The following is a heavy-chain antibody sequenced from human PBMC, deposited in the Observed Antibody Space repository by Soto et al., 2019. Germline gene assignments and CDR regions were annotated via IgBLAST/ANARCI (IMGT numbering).Heavy chain of an antibody. J-gene: IGHJ3*02. CDR2: FDPEDGDT. D-gene: IGHD2-15*01. CDR1: GYTLTELS. V-gene: IGHV1-24*01. CDR3: ATGYCSGGSCYSREGAFDI. Sequence: QVQLVQSGAEVKKPGASVKVSCKVSGYTLTELSMHWVRQAPGKGLEWMGGFDPEDGDTIYAQKFQGRVTMTEDTSTDTAYMELSSLRSEDTAVYYCATGYCSGGSCYSREGAFDIWGQGTMVTVSS.